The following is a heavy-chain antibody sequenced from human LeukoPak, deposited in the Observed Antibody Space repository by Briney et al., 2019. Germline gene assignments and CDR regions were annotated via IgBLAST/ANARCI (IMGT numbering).Heavy chain of an antibody. CDR3: AKDRPHFDD. CDR2: ISNSGGST. Sequence: GGSLRLSCAASGFTFSSYAMSWLRQAPGKGLEWVSAISNSGGSTYYADSVKGRFSISRDNTKNTLYLQMNSLRAEDTAVYYCAKDRPHFDDWGQGTLVTVSS. J-gene: IGHJ4*02. CDR1: GFTFSSYA. V-gene: IGHV3-23*01.